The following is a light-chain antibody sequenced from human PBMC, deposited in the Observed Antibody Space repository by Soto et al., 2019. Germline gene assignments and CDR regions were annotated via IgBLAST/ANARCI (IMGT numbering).Light chain of an antibody. Sequence: DIQMTQSPSSLSASVGDRVTITCRASQSISSYLNWYQQKPGKAPKLLIYAASSVQSGVRSRFSGSGSGTDLTLTISRLQPEDFATYYCQQSYSTPYTFGQGTKLEIK. V-gene: IGKV1-39*01. CDR3: QQSYSTPYT. J-gene: IGKJ2*01. CDR2: AAS. CDR1: QSISSY.